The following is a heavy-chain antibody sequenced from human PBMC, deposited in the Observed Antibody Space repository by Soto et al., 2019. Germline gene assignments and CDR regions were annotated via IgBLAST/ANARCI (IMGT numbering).Heavy chain of an antibody. V-gene: IGHV3-23*01. Sequence: GCSLGLSCAASGFTFNSSAMSWVRQAPGKGLEWVSAISGSGGSTYYADSVKGRFTISRDNSKNTLYLQMNSLRAEDTAVYYCAKDRRVTRRGGSGSYYNPFDYWGQGALVTVSS. D-gene: IGHD3-10*01. J-gene: IGHJ4*02. CDR1: GFTFNSSA. CDR2: ISGSGGST. CDR3: AKDRRVTRRGGSGSYYNPFDY.